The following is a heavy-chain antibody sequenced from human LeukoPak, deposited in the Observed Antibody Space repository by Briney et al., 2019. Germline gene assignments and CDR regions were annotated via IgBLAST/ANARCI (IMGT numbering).Heavy chain of an antibody. CDR1: GFTFSGSP. Sequence: PGGSLRLSCAASGFTFSGSPILWVRQASGKGLEWVGRIRGKADNYATAYAASVQGRCTISRDDSQNTAYLQLNSLKTEDTAVYYCTQNNHWGQGALVTVSS. CDR3: TQNNH. CDR2: IRGKADNYAT. J-gene: IGHJ4*02. D-gene: IGHD1/OR15-1a*01. V-gene: IGHV3-73*01.